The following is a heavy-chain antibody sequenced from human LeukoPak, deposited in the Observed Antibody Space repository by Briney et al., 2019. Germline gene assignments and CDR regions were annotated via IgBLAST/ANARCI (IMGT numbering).Heavy chain of an antibody. V-gene: IGHV3-48*03. CDR1: GFTFSSYE. D-gene: IGHD5-24*01. CDR3: ARVEMATIIDI. J-gene: IGHJ3*02. CDR2: ISSSDSPI. Sequence: GGSLRLSCAASGFTFSSYEMNWVRQAPGKGLEWVSYISSSDSPIYYADSVKGRFTISRDNAKNTLYLQMNSLRAEDTAVYYCARVEMATIIDIWGQGTMVTVSS.